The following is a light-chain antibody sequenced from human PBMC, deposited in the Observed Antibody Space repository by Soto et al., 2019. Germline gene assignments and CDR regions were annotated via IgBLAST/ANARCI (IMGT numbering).Light chain of an antibody. CDR1: QSVGND. CDR2: DAS. CDR3: QQYGGSPVT. Sequence: EIVMTQSPATLSVSPGDRATLSCRASQSVGNDLAWYQQKPGQAPRLLIYDASTRATGIPARFSGSGSGTEFTLTISSLLSEDFAVYYCQQYGGSPVTFGQGTRLEIK. J-gene: IGKJ5*01. V-gene: IGKV3D-15*01.